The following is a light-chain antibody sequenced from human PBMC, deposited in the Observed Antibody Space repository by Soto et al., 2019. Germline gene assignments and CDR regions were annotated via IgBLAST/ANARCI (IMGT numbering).Light chain of an antibody. J-gene: IGKJ5*01. V-gene: IGKV1-39*01. CDR2: VAF. CDR3: QQSFRSPIT. Sequence: DIQMTQSPSSLSASVGDTVTMTCRASQSIALSVNWYQQKPGKAPKLLIYVAFTLESGVPSRFSGSGSGTEFTLNIRSLQPEDFATYYCQQSFRSPITFGQGTRLE. CDR1: QSIALS.